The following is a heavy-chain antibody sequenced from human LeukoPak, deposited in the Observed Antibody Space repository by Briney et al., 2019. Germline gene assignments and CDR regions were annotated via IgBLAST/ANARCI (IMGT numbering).Heavy chain of an antibody. CDR2: IHDSGIT. Sequence: PSETLSLTCTVSGGSLSGYYWSRIRQPPGQGLEWIGFIHDSGITNYNPSLKSRVTISLDMSKNQFSLRLTSVTTADTAVYYCAKRPVVATFDYWGQGTLVTVSS. V-gene: IGHV4-59*01. CDR3: AKRPVVATFDY. CDR1: GGSLSGYY. D-gene: IGHD2-15*01. J-gene: IGHJ4*02.